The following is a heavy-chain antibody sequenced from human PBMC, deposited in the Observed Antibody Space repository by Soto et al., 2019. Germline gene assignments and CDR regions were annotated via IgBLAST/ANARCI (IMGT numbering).Heavy chain of an antibody. CDR3: ARDSLGIAAAGTVWFDP. D-gene: IGHD6-13*01. Sequence: ASVKVSCKASGGTFSSYAISWVRQAPGQGLEWMGGIIPIFGTANYAQKFQGRVTITADESTSTAYMELSSLRSEDTAVYYCARDSLGIAAAGTVWFDPWGQGTLVTVSS. J-gene: IGHJ5*02. V-gene: IGHV1-69*13. CDR2: IIPIFGTA. CDR1: GGTFSSYA.